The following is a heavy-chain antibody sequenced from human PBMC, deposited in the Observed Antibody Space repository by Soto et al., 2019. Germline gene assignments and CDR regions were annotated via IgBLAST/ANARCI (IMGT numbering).Heavy chain of an antibody. V-gene: IGHV3-30-3*01. CDR1: GFTFSSYA. Sequence: QVQLVESGGGVVQPGRSLRLSCAASGFTFSSYAMHWVRQAPGKGLEWVAVISYDGSNKYYADSVKGRFTISRDNSKNTLYLKMNSLRAEDTAVYYCARDRAGITILGVFIRDYYYGMDVWGQGTTVTVSS. CDR3: ARDRAGITILGVFIRDYYYGMDV. D-gene: IGHD3-3*01. J-gene: IGHJ6*02. CDR2: ISYDGSNK.